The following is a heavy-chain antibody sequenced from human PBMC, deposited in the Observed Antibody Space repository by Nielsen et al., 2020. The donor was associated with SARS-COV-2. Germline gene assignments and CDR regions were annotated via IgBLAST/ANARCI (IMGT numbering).Heavy chain of an antibody. J-gene: IGHJ6*02. CDR3: ATSAGAADYYGMDA. CDR1: GFTFSYFA. V-gene: IGHV3-23*03. CDR2: IYAGGDTI. D-gene: IGHD1-26*01. Sequence: GESLKISCAASGFTFSYFAMTWVRQAPGKGLEWVSVIYAGGDTIYYADSVKGRFTISRDNSENTLYLEMNSLRVEDTAVYYCATSAGAADYYGMDAWGQGTTVTVSS.